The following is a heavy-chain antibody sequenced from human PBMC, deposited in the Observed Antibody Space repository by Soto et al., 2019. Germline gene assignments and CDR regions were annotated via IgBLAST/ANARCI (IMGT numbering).Heavy chain of an antibody. D-gene: IGHD2-8*01. J-gene: IGHJ6*02. CDR2: INPKSGGT. CDR3: ARGDSTDCSNGVCSFFYNHDMDV. Sequence: ASVKVSCKASGYSFTDYHIHWVRQAPGQGLEWLGRINPKSGGTSTAQKFQGWVTMTTDTSISTASMELTRLTSDDTAIYYCARGDSTDCSNGVCSFFYNHDMDVWGQGTTVTVPS. CDR1: GYSFTDYH. V-gene: IGHV1-2*04.